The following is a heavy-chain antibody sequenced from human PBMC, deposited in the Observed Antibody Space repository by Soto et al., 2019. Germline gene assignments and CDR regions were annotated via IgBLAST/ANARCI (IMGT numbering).Heavy chain of an antibody. J-gene: IGHJ4*02. V-gene: IGHV4-34*01. Sequence: PSETLSLTCAVYGGSFRGYYWSWFRQPPGKGLEWIGEINHSGSTNYNPSLKSRVTISVDTSKNQFSLKLSSVTAADTAVYYCAAGYSYGFDGGYWGQGTLVTVS. CDR1: GGSFRGYY. CDR3: AAGYSYGFDGGY. CDR2: INHSGST. D-gene: IGHD5-18*01.